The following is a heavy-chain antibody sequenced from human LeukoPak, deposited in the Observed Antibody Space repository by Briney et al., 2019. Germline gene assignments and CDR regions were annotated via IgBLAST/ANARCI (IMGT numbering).Heavy chain of an antibody. CDR2: IYTSGCT. V-gene: IGHV4-4*07. CDR3: ARDRGVYYYYYMDV. D-gene: IGHD2-8*02. J-gene: IGHJ6*03. CDR1: GGSISSYY. Sequence: SETLSLTCTVSGGSISSYYWSWIRQPAGKGLEWIGRIYTSGCTNYNPSLKSRVTMSVDTSKNQFSLKLSSVTAADTAVYYCARDRGVYYYYYMDVWGKGTTVTISS.